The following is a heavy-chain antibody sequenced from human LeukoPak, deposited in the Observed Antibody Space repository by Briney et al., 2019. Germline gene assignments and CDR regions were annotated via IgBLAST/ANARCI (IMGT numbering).Heavy chain of an antibody. CDR3: VRENNAFY. J-gene: IGHJ4*02. CDR1: GFTFSNYW. D-gene: IGHD3-16*01. Sequence: GGSLRLSCAASGFTFSNYWMNWVRRAPGKGLVWVSRINTDGSNSNYADSVKGRFAVSRDNAKNTLYLQMNSLRVEDTAVYYCVRENNAFYWGQGTLVTVSS. CDR2: INTDGSNS. V-gene: IGHV3-74*01.